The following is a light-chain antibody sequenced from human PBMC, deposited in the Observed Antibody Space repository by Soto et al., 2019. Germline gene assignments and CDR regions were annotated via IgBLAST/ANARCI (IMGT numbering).Light chain of an antibody. CDR2: DVS. Sequence: QSVLTQPASVSGSPGQSITISCTGTSSGVGGYNYVSWYQQHPGKAPKLMIYDVSNRPSGVSNRFSGSKSGNTASLTISGLQAEDEADSSCGSYTSSTPYVFGTGTKVTVL. J-gene: IGLJ1*01. CDR3: GSYTSSTPYV. V-gene: IGLV2-14*01. CDR1: SSGVGGYNY.